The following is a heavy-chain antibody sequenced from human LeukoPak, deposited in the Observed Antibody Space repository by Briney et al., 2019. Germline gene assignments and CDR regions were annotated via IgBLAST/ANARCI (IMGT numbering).Heavy chain of an antibody. D-gene: IGHD2-21*01. CDR2: INPNSGGT. V-gene: IGHV1-2*02. Sequence: GASVKVSCKASGYTFTGYYMHWLRQAPGQGLEWMGWINPNSGGTNYAQKFQGRVTMTRDTSISTAYMELSRLRSDDTAVYYCARDFDCGGDCSGLDYWGQGTLVTVSS. CDR3: ARDFDCGGDCSGLDY. CDR1: GYTFTGYY. J-gene: IGHJ4*02.